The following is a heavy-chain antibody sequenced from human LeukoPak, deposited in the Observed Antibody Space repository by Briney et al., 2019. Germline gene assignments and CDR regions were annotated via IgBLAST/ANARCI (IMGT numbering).Heavy chain of an antibody. CDR2: IYYSGST. D-gene: IGHD6-13*01. CDR1: GGSISSSSYY. CDR3: ARHDRIIASPLV. Sequence: SETLSLTCTVSGGSISSSSYYWGWIRQPPGKGLEWIGSIYYSGSTYYNPSLKSRVTISVDTSKNQFSLKLSSVTAADTAVYYCARHDRIIASPLVWGQGTLVTVSS. V-gene: IGHV4-39*01. J-gene: IGHJ4*02.